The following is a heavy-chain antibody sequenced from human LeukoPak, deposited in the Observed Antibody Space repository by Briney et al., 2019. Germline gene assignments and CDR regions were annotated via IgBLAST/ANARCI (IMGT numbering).Heavy chain of an antibody. V-gene: IGHV3-30-3*01. Sequence: GRSLRLSCAASGFTFGSYAMHWVRQAPGKGLEWVAVISYDGSNKYYADSVKGRFTISRDNSKNTLYLQMNSLRAEDTAVYYCARVREPLYYFDYWGQGTLVTVSS. J-gene: IGHJ4*02. D-gene: IGHD1-1*01. CDR1: GFTFGSYA. CDR3: ARVREPLYYFDY. CDR2: ISYDGSNK.